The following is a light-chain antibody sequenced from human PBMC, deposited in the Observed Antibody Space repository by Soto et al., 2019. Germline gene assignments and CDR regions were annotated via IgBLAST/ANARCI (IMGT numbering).Light chain of an antibody. J-gene: IGLJ1*01. Sequence: QCALTQPASVSGSPGQSITISCAGTSSDVGRYTYVSWYQQHPGKAPKLIIYDVYNRPSGVSNRFSGSKSGNTASLTISGLQAEDEADYYCTSYTSTSTPYVFGGGTKLTVL. CDR2: DVY. CDR3: TSYTSTSTPYV. V-gene: IGLV2-14*01. CDR1: SSDVGRYTY.